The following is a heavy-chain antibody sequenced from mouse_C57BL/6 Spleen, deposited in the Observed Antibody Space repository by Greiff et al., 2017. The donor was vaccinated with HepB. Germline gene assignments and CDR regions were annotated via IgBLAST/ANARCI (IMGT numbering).Heavy chain of an antibody. J-gene: IGHJ2*01. CDR2: IYPGSGST. D-gene: IGHD1-1*01. V-gene: IGHV1-55*01. Sequence: VQLQQPGAELVKPGASVKMSCKASGYTFTSYWITWVKQRPGQGLEWIGDIYPGSGSTNYNEKFKGKATLTVDTSSSTAYMQLSSLTSEDSAVYYCARDRLGSSYYFDYWGQGTTLTVSS. CDR3: ARDRLGSSYYFDY. CDR1: GYTFTSYW.